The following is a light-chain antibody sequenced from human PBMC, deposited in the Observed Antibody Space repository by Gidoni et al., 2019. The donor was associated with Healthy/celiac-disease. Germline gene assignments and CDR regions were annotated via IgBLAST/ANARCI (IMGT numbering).Light chain of an antibody. V-gene: IGKV3-11*01. CDR3: QQRSNWPPYT. CDR1: QSVSSY. CDR2: DAS. Sequence: IVLPQSPATLSLSPGERATLSCRASQSVSSYLAWYQQKPGQAPRLLIYDASNRATGSPARFSGSGSGTDFTLTISSLEPEDFAVYYCQQRSNWPPYTFGQGTKLEIK. J-gene: IGKJ2*01.